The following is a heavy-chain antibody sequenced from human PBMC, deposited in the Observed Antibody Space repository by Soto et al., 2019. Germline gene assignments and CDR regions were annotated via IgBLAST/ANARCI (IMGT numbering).Heavy chain of an antibody. CDR3: SRGGDPYKTGH. J-gene: IGHJ4*02. CDR2: IHYSGST. D-gene: IGHD2-21*01. CDR1: GGSFNIGTNY. V-gene: IGHV4-61*01. Sequence: AETLSLTCTVPGGSFNIGTNYWSWIRQPPGKGLEWIGFIHYSGSTNYNPSLKGRVTMSVDTSKNQFSLKLTSVNTTDTAIYYCSRGGDPYKTGHWGQGTLVTVSS.